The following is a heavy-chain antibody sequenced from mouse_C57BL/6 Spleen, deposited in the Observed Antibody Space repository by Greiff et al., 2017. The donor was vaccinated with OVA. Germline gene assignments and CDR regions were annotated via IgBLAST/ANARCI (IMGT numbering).Heavy chain of an antibody. Sequence: VQLQQSGAELVRPGASVKLSCKASGYTFTDYYINWVKQRPGQGLEWIARIYPGSGNTYYNEKFKGKATLTAEKSSSTAYMQLSSLTSEDSAVYFCARWGDYDGAYWGQGTLVTVSA. CDR2: IYPGSGNT. J-gene: IGHJ3*01. V-gene: IGHV1-76*01. D-gene: IGHD2-4*01. CDR3: ARWGDYDGAY. CDR1: GYTFTDYY.